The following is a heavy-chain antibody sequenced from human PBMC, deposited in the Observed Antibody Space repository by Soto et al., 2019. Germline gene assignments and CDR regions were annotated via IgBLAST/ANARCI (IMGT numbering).Heavy chain of an antibody. CDR1: GFSFRSYA. D-gene: IGHD1-26*01. V-gene: IGHV3-23*01. CDR3: ADGGRYPYY. J-gene: IGHJ4*02. Sequence: EVQLLESGGDLVQPGGSLRLSCAASGFSFRSYAMGWVRQAPGRGLNWVSSISVGGDGTYYADSVKGRFTISRDNSKNTVYLQMTNLRADDTAVYYCADGGRYPYYWGPGTLVTVSS. CDR2: ISVGGDGT.